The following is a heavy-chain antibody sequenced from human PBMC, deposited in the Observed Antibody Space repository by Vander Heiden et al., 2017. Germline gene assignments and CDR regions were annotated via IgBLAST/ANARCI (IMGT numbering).Heavy chain of an antibody. V-gene: IGHV3-74*01. CDR2: IDSDGSST. D-gene: IGHD3-3*02. CDR3: VRDSPPFTP. Sequence: VQLAAAGGGLVRRGGARRVSCTASGFTFSNYWMHWVRQAPGKGLVWVSRIDSDGSSTSYADSVKGRFTISRDNAKNRVYLQMNSLSAEDTAVYYCVRDSPPFTPWGQGTLVTVSS. J-gene: IGHJ5*02. CDR1: GFTFSNYW.